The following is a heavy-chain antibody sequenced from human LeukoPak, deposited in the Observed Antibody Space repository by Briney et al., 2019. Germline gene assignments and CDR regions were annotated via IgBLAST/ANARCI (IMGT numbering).Heavy chain of an antibody. D-gene: IGHD2-21*01. V-gene: IGHV3-7*01. J-gene: IGHJ4*02. CDR3: AKFPRSSGDCL. CDR2: INQDGSDK. Sequence: HAGGSLRLSCAASGFSFSTYWMAWVRQAPGKGLEWVANINQDGSDKNYVDSVKGQFTISRDNAKNSLYLQMNSLRAEDAAVYYCAKFPRSSGDCLWGQGILVTVSS. CDR1: GFSFSTYW.